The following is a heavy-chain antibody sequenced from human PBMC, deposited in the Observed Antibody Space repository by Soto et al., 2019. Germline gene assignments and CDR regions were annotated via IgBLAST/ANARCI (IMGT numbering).Heavy chain of an antibody. CDR2: IYTSGST. V-gene: IGHV4-4*07. CDR3: ARANRNDFWSGYYLDV. CDR1: GGSISSYY. D-gene: IGHD3-3*01. J-gene: IGHJ6*02. Sequence: PSETLSLTCTVSGGSISSYYWSWIRQPAGKGLEWIGRIYTSGSTNYNPSLKSRVTMSVDTSKNQFSLKLSSVTAADTAVYCCARANRNDFWSGYYLDVWGQGTTVPVSS.